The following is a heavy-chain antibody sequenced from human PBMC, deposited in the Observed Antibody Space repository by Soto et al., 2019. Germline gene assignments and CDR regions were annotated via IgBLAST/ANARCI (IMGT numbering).Heavy chain of an antibody. CDR3: ARGGDGYNWGFDY. D-gene: IGHD5-12*01. J-gene: IGHJ4*02. CDR1: NGSFNGSISY. V-gene: IGHV4-39*07. CDR2: INHSGST. Sequence: SETLSLTCTVSNGSFNGSISYWGWLRQPPGRGLAWIGEINHSGSTNYNPSLKSRVTISVDTSKNQFSLKLSSVTAADTAVYYCARGGDGYNWGFDYWGQGTLVTVSS.